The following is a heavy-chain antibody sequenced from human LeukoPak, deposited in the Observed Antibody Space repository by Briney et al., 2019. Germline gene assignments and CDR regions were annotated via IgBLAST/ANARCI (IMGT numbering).Heavy chain of an antibody. J-gene: IGHJ3*02. D-gene: IGHD3-22*01. CDR3: ASTDSSGYEDFGAFDI. CDR2: IYYSGST. V-gene: IGHV4-30-4*01. Sequence: SETLSLTCTVSGGSISSGDYYWSWIRQPPGKDLEWIGYIYYSGSTYYNPSLKSRVTISVDTSKNQFSLKLSSVTAADTAVYYCASTDSSGYEDFGAFDIWGQGTMVTVSS. CDR1: GGSISSGDYY.